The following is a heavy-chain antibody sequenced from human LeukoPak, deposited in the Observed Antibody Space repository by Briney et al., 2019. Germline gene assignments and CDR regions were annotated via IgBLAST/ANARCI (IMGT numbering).Heavy chain of an antibody. CDR3: ARDYYDSSGCDY. Sequence: ASVKVSCKASGGTFSSYAISWVRQAPGQGLEGMGWISAYNGNTNYAQKLQGRVTMTTDTSTSTAYMELRSLRSDDTAVYYCARDYYDSSGCDYWGQGTLVTVSS. V-gene: IGHV1-18*01. D-gene: IGHD3-22*01. CDR1: GGTFSSYA. CDR2: ISAYNGNT. J-gene: IGHJ4*02.